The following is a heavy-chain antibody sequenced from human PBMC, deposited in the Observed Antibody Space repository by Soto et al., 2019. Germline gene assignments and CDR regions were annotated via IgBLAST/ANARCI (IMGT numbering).Heavy chain of an antibody. J-gene: IGHJ4*02. Sequence: ASVKVSCKASGYTFTSYYMHWVRQAPGQGLEWMGIINPSGGSTSYAQKFQDRVTMTRDTSTSTVYMELSSLRSDDTAVYYCARTYCAADCPRRDFDYWGQGTLVTVSS. V-gene: IGHV1-46*01. CDR2: INPSGGST. D-gene: IGHD2-21*02. CDR1: GYTFTSYY. CDR3: ARTYCAADCPRRDFDY.